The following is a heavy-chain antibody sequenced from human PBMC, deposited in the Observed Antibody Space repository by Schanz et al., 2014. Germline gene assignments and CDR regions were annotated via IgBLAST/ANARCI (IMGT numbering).Heavy chain of an antibody. CDR1: GFTFSGFW. J-gene: IGHJ4*02. Sequence: EVQLAESGGGLVQPGGSLRLSCAASGFTFSGFWMTWVRQAPGKGLEWVANIKRDGSEKNYLDSVKGRFTISRDNSKNTLYLQMDSLRAEDTAVYFCAKKVPAYNPFDSWGQGTLXTVSS. V-gene: IGHV3-7*03. D-gene: IGHD1-1*01. CDR3: AKKVPAYNPFDS. CDR2: IKRDGSEK.